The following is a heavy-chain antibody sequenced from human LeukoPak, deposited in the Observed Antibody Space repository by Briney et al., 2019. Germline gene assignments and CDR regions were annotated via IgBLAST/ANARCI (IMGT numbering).Heavy chain of an antibody. CDR2: INPNSGGT. CDR3: ARAYCGGDCHPNWYFDL. V-gene: IGHV1-2*02. D-gene: IGHD2-21*02. J-gene: IGHJ2*01. Sequence: ASVKVSCTASGYTFTGYYMHWVRQAPGQGLEWMGWINPNSGGTNYAQKFQGRVTMTRDTSISTAYMELSRLRSDDTAVYYCARAYCGGDCHPNWYFDLWGRGTLVTVSS. CDR1: GYTFTGYY.